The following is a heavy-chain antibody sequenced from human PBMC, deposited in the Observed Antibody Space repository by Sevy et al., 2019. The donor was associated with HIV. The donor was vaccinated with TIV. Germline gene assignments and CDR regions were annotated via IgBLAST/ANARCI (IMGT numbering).Heavy chain of an antibody. CDR2: ISSSSSYI. CDR3: ASSDTAAAGTFDY. Sequence: GGSLRLSCAASGFTFSSYSMNWVRQAPGKGLEWVSSISSSSSYIYYADSVKGRFTISRDNAKNSLYLQMNSLRAEDTAVYYCASSDTAAAGTFDYWGQGTLVTVSS. D-gene: IGHD6-13*01. J-gene: IGHJ4*02. V-gene: IGHV3-21*01. CDR1: GFTFSSYS.